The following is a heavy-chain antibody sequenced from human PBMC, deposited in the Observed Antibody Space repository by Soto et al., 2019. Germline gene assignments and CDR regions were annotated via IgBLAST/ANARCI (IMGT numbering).Heavy chain of an antibody. D-gene: IGHD3-10*01. J-gene: IGHJ6*02. V-gene: IGHV3-23*01. Sequence: DVHLLESGGDLVQPGGSLRLSCTASGFILSSYAMSWVRQAPGKGLEWVSSVSAGGDMQYNSDSVKGRFTISRDNSNNALFLQMNPLRLEDTALYYCARVDPGGSGSPASYYYSGLDVWGQGTTVTVS. CDR1: GFILSSYA. CDR2: VSAGGDMQ. CDR3: ARVDPGGSGSPASYYYSGLDV.